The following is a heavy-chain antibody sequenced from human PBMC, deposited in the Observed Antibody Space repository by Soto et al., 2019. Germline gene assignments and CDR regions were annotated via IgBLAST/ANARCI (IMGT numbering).Heavy chain of an antibody. CDR1: GGSISSYY. D-gene: IGHD5-18*01. CDR3: ARGGTAMVPYYFDY. Sequence: SETLSLTCTVSGGSISSYYWSWIRQPPGKGLEWIGYIYYSGSTNYNPSLKSRVTISVDTSKNQFSLKLSSVTAADTAVYYCARGGTAMVPYYFDYWGQGTLVTVSS. CDR2: IYYSGST. J-gene: IGHJ4*02. V-gene: IGHV4-59*01.